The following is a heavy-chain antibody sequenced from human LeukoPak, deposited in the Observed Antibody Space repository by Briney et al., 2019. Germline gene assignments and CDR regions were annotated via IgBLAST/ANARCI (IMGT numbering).Heavy chain of an antibody. CDR1: GFTFSSYS. CDR3: AREPHATNYDSSGYYYVRCEVFDI. J-gene: IGHJ3*02. CDR2: ISSSSSTI. Sequence: GGSLRLSCAASGFTFSSYSMNWVRQAPGKGLEWVSYISSSSSTIYYADSVKGRFTISRDNAKNSLYLQMNSLRAEDTAVYYWAREPHATNYDSSGYYYVRCEVFDIWGQGTMVTVFS. D-gene: IGHD3-22*01. V-gene: IGHV3-48*01.